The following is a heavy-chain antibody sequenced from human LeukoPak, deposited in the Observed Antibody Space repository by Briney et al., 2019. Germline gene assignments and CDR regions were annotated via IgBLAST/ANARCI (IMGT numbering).Heavy chain of an antibody. CDR3: ARQMSDDSSGYYYPLDY. CDR2: IIPIFGTA. D-gene: IGHD3-22*01. J-gene: IGHJ4*02. CDR1: GGTFSSYA. V-gene: IGHV1-69*01. Sequence: SVKVSCKASGGTFSSYAISWVRQAPGQGLEWMGGIIPIFGTANYAQKFQGRVTITADESTSTAYMELSSLRSEDTAVYYCARQMSDDSSGYYYPLDYWGQGTLVTVSS.